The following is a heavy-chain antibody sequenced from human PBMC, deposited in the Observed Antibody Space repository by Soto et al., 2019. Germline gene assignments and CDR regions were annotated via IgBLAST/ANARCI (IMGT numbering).Heavy chain of an antibody. D-gene: IGHD6-19*01. Sequence: QVQLVQSGAEVKKPGASVKVSCKASGYTFTSYDINWVRQATGQGLEWMGWMNPNSGNTGYAQKFQGRVTMTRNTSISTAYMGLSSLRSEDTAVYYCARGGPIAVAGTWWFDPWGQGSLVTVSS. J-gene: IGHJ5*02. CDR3: ARGGPIAVAGTWWFDP. CDR1: GYTFTSYD. CDR2: MNPNSGNT. V-gene: IGHV1-8*01.